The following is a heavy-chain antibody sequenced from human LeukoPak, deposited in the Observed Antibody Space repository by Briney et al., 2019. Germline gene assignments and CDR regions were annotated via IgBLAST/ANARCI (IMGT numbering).Heavy chain of an antibody. D-gene: IGHD2-15*01. CDR3: ATGSFRAAYYYYYYGMDV. J-gene: IGHJ6*02. CDR2: FDPEDGET. Sequence: ASVKVSCKVSGYTLTELSMHWVRQAPGKGLEWMGGFDPEDGETIYAQKFQGRVTMTEDTSTDTAYMELSSPRSEDTAVYYCATGSFRAAYYYYYYGMDVWGQGTTVTVSS. V-gene: IGHV1-24*01. CDR1: GYTLTELS.